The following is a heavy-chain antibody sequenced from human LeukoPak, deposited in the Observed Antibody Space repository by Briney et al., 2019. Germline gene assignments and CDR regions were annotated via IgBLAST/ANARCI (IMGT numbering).Heavy chain of an antibody. CDR2: ISWNSGSI. Sequence: GRSLRLSCAPSGFMFNDYALHWVRQAPGKGLEWVSGISWNSGSIGYADSVKGRFTISRDNAKNSLYLQMNSLRAEDTALYYCAKASSRYCSSTSCYGRAFDIWGQGTMVTVSS. D-gene: IGHD2-2*01. J-gene: IGHJ3*02. V-gene: IGHV3-9*01. CDR1: GFMFNDYA. CDR3: AKASSRYCSSTSCYGRAFDI.